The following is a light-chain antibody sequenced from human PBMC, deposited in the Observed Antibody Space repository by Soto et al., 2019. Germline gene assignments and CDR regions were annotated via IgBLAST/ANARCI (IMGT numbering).Light chain of an antibody. J-gene: IGLJ1*01. V-gene: IGLV2-14*01. CDR1: SSDVGGYNY. CDR2: DVG. CDR3: TTYTSSSTLGGV. Sequence: LTQPASVSGSPGQSIPISCTGTSSDVGGYNYVSWYQQHPGKAPKLMIYDVGNRPSGVSNRFSGSKSGNTASLTISGLQAEDEVDYYTTTYTSSSTLGGVFGTGT.